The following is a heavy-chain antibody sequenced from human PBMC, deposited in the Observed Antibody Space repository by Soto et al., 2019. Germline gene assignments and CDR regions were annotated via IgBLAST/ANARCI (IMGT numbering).Heavy chain of an antibody. V-gene: IGHV3-30*18. D-gene: IGHD5-12*01. J-gene: IGHJ6*01. CDR1: GFTFSSYG. Sequence: QVQLVESGGGVVQPGRSLRLSCAASGFTFSSYGMHWVRQAPGKGLEWVAVISYDGSNKYYADSVKGRFTISRDNSKNTLYLQMNSLRAEDTAVYYCAKDYGYSGYKEAYYYYGMDVW. CDR3: AKDYGYSGYKEAYYYYGMDV. CDR2: ISYDGSNK.